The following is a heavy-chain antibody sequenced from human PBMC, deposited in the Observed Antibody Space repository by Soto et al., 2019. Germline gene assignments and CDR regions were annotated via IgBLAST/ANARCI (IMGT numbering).Heavy chain of an antibody. CDR3: ASELRGGSPTSAFDY. V-gene: IGHV1-2*04. CDR2: INPNSGGT. CDR1: GYTFTDYY. D-gene: IGHD2-15*01. Sequence: ASVKVSCKASGYTFTDYYMHWVRQAPGQGLEWMGWINPNSGGTNYAQKFQGWVTMTRDTSISTAYMELSRLRSDDTAVYYCASELRGGSPTSAFDYWGQGTLVTVSS. J-gene: IGHJ4*02.